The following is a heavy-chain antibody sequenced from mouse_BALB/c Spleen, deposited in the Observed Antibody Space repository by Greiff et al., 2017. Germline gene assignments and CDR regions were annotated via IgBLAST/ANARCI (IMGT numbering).Heavy chain of an antibody. CDR3: AGDGYYEAWFAY. J-gene: IGHJ3*01. V-gene: IGHV5-6-5*01. Sequence: EVQGVESGGGLVKPGGSLKLSCAASGFTFSSYAMSWVRQTPEKRLEWVASISSGGSTYYPDSVKGRFTISRDNARNILYLQMSSLRSEDTAMYYCAGDGYYEAWFAYWGQGTLVTVSA. CDR1: GFTFSSYA. D-gene: IGHD2-3*01. CDR2: ISSGGST.